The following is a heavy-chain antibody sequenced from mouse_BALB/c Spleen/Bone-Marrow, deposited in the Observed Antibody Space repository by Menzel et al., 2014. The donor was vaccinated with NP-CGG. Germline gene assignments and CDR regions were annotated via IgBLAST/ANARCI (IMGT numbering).Heavy chain of an antibody. D-gene: IGHD2-14*01. V-gene: IGHV14-4*02. CDR1: GFNFKDYY. Sequence: EVQLQESGAELVRPGASVKLSCTASGFNFKDYYMHWVKQRPEQGLEWIGCIDPENGDTEYAPKFQGKATMTADTSSNTAYLQLSSLTSEDTAVYYCNLYRIPLCWFACWGQGTLVTVSA. CDR2: IDPENGDT. J-gene: IGHJ3*01. CDR3: NLYRIPLCWFAC.